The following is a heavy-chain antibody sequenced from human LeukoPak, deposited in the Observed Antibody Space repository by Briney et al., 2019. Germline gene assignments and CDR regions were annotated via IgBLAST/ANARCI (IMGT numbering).Heavy chain of an antibody. J-gene: IGHJ4*02. D-gene: IGHD3-10*01. CDR2: IIPVFGTT. Sequence: ASVKVSCKASGGTFSSHTISWVRQAPGQGLERMGGIIPVFGTTNYAQKFQGRVTITADESTSTAYMELSSLRSEDTAVYYCARVGDFDSGSYPSLFDYWGQGTLVTVSS. V-gene: IGHV1-69*13. CDR1: GGTFSSHT. CDR3: ARVGDFDSGSYPSLFDY.